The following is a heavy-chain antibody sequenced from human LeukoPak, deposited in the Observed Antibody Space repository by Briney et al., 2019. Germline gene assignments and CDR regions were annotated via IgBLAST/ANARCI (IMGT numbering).Heavy chain of an antibody. CDR3: ARGDDPSRAAPFDY. Sequence: PSETLSLTCTVSGGSISSSSDFWGWIRQPPGKGLEWIGTIYYSGSTYYNPSLKSRVTISVDTSKNQFSLKLSSVTAADTAGYYCARGDDPSRAAPFDYWGQGTLVTVSS. D-gene: IGHD6-13*01. CDR2: IYYSGST. J-gene: IGHJ4*02. CDR1: GGSISSSSDF. V-gene: IGHV4-39*01.